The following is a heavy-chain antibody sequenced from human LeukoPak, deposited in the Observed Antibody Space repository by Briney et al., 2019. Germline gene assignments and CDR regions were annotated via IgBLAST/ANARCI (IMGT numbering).Heavy chain of an antibody. CDR2: IIPIFGTA. CDR1: GGTFSSYA. CDR3: AREAYYYDSSGYYTRGYYYYYYMDV. J-gene: IGHJ6*03. Sequence: SVKVSCKASGGTFSSYAISWVRRAPGQGLEWMGGIIPIFGTANYAQKFQGRVTITADESTSTAYMELSSLRSEDTAVYYCAREAYYYDSSGYYTRGYYYYYYMDVWGKGTTVTVSS. V-gene: IGHV1-69*13. D-gene: IGHD3-22*01.